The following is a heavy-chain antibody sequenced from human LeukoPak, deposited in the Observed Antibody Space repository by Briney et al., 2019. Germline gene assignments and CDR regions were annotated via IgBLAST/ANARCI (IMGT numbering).Heavy chain of an antibody. CDR1: GFTFSSYA. CDR2: IYYSGST. J-gene: IGHJ4*02. D-gene: IGHD3-22*01. Sequence: RPGGSLRLSCAASGFTFSSYAMNWVRQPPGKGLEWIGYIYYSGSTNYNPSLKSRVTISVDTSKNQFSLKLSSVTAADTAVYYCARDKEGWLPDYWGQGTLVTVSS. CDR3: ARDKEGWLPDY. V-gene: IGHV4-59*01.